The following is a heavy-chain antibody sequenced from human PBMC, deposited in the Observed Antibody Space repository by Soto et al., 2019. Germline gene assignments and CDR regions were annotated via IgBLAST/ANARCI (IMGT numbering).Heavy chain of an antibody. CDR1: GYTFTSYG. CDR2: ISAYNGNT. D-gene: IGHD1-26*01. J-gene: IGHJ3*02. CDR3: ARGWIIVGATGDAFDI. V-gene: IGHV1-18*01. Sequence: ASVKVSCKASGYTFTSYGINWVRQAPGQGLEWMGWISAYNGNTNYAQKLQGRVTMTTDTSTSTAYMEMRSLRSDDTAVYYCARGWIIVGATGDAFDIWGQGTMVTVSS.